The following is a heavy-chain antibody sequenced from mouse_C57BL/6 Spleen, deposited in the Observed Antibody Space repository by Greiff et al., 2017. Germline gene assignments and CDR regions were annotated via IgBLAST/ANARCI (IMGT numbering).Heavy chain of an antibody. CDR2: IRLKSDNYAT. J-gene: IGHJ2*01. CDR3: TGDYGYYRDY. CDR1: GFTFSNYW. V-gene: IGHV6-3*01. Sequence: EVHLVESGGGLVQPGGTMKLSCVASGFTFSNYWMNWVRQSPEKGLECVAQIRLKSDNYATHYAESVKGRFTISREDSKSSDYLQMNNLRAEDTGIYYCTGDYGYYRDYWGQGTTLTVSS. D-gene: IGHD2-3*01.